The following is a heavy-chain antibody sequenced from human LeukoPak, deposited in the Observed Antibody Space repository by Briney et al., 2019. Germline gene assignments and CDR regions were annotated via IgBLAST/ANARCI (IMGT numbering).Heavy chain of an antibody. CDR2: ISRNSDHI. Sequence: GGSLRLSWAASGLTISRCCMGSVRQAAGNGMEWDALISRNSDHIHYADSLKGRFTISKDIAKNTLYVEMSSLRAEVTAVYYCAREDDCSGYYNIDYWGQGALVTVSS. CDR1: GLTISRCC. V-gene: IGHV3-21*06. D-gene: IGHD3-22*01. J-gene: IGHJ4*02. CDR3: AREDDCSGYYNIDY.